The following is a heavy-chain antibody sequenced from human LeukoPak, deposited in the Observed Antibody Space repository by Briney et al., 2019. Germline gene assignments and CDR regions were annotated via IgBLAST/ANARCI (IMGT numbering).Heavy chain of an antibody. V-gene: IGHV1-2*02. CDR1: GYTFTGYY. D-gene: IGHD7-27*01. CDR3: ARVPSPTGGSASGYFDY. Sequence: ASVKVSCKASGYTFTGYYMHWVRQAPGQGLEWMGWINPNSGDTNYAQKFQGRVTMTRDTSISTAYMELSRLRSDDTAVYYCARVPSPTGGSASGYFDYWGQGTLVTVSS. CDR2: INPNSGDT. J-gene: IGHJ4*02.